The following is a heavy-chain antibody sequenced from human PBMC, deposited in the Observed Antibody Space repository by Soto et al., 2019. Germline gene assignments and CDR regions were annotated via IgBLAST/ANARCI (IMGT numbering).Heavy chain of an antibody. V-gene: IGHV3-23*01. CDR1: GFTFRKFA. CDR3: AKEGLSLTADNSFADPFDI. Sequence: EVQLLESGGGLVQPGGSLRLSCAASGFTFRKFAMNWVRQAPGKGLEWVAGVSGSGGSTYYADSVKGRFTISRDTSKNTLYLAMYSLRDDDTAIYYCAKEGLSLTADNSFADPFDIWGQATMVTVS. CDR2: VSGSGGST. D-gene: IGHD3-16*02. J-gene: IGHJ3*02.